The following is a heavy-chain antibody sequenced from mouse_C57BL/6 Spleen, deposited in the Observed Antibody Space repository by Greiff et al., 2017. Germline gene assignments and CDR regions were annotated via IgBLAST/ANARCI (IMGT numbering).Heavy chain of an antibody. Sequence: VQLQQPGTELVKPGASVKLSCKASGYTFTSYWMHWVKQRPGQGLEWIGNINPSNGGTNYNEKFKSKDTLTVDKSSSTAYMQLSSLTSEDSAVYYCARGYGSSRWYFEVWGTGTTVTVSS. CDR3: ARGYGSSRWYFEV. CDR2: INPSNGGT. CDR1: GYTFTSYW. V-gene: IGHV1-53*01. D-gene: IGHD1-1*01. J-gene: IGHJ1*03.